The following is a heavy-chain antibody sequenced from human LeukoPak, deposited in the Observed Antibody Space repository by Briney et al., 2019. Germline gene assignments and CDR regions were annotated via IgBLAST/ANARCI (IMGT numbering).Heavy chain of an antibody. CDR2: INPHSGDT. V-gene: IGHV1-2*02. D-gene: IGHD3-22*01. CDR1: GGTFSSYA. J-gene: IGHJ4*02. CDR3: ARDYYDSSGYYGDY. Sequence: GASVKVSCKASGGTFSSYAISWVRQAPGQGLEWMGCINPHSGDTKYAQKFQARVTMTRDTSISTAYMELSRLRSDDTAVYYCARDYYDSSGYYGDYWGQGTLVTVSS.